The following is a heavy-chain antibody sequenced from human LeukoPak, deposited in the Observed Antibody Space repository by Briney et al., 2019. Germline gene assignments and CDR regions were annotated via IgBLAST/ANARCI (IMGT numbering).Heavy chain of an antibody. CDR3: ARHNWNDASLGMDV. V-gene: IGHV4-59*01. Sequence: PSETLSLTCTVSGGSISSYYWSWIRQPPGKGLEWIGYIYYSGSTNYNPSLKSRVTISVDTSKNQFSLKLSSVTAADTAVYYCARHNWNDASLGMDVWGQGTTVTVSS. CDR1: GGSISSYY. J-gene: IGHJ6*02. CDR2: IYYSGST. D-gene: IGHD1-20*01.